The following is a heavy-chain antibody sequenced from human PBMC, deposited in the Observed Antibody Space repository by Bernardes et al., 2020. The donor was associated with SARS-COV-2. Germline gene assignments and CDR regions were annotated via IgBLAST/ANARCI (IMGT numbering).Heavy chain of an antibody. Sequence: GAPMRFSCASTGFTGGQKWMGCVRQAPGKGLEWASFNNGGDKTYYADSVTGRFTISRDNSKNTIFLQMNRLRVEDTAVYYCGTSQLGCRHDGYDIWGQGTMVTVSS. D-gene: IGHD2-2*01. J-gene: IGHJ3*02. CDR1: GFTGGQKW. V-gene: IGHV3-53*01. CDR3: GTSQLGCRHDGYDI. CDR2: NNGGDKT.